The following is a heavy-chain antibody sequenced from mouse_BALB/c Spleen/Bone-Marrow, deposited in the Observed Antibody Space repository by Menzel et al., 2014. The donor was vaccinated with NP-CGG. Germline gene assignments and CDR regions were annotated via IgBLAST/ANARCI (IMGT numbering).Heavy chain of an antibody. CDR1: GYAFSSYW. D-gene: IGHD2-14*01. V-gene: IGHV1-80*01. CDR2: IYPGDGDT. Sequence: VHLQQSGAELVRPGSSVKISCKASGYAFSSYWMSWVKQRPGQGLEWIGQIYPGDGDTNYNGKFRGKATLTADKSSSTAYMQLSSLTSEDSAVYFCARWVPAMDYWGQGTSVTVSS. J-gene: IGHJ4*01. CDR3: ARWVPAMDY.